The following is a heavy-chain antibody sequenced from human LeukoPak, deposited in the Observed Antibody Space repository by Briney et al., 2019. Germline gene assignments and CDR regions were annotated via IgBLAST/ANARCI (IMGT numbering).Heavy chain of an antibody. J-gene: IGHJ4*02. CDR3: ARDLRRYFDY. CDR1: GGSISSYY. D-gene: IGHD3-10*01. CDR2: IYYSGST. Sequence: SETLSLTCTVSGGSISSYYWSWIRQPPGKGLEWIGYIYYSGSTNYNPSLKSRVTISVDTSKNQFSLKLSSVTAADTAVYYCARDLRRYFDYWGQGTLVTLSS. V-gene: IGHV4-59*01.